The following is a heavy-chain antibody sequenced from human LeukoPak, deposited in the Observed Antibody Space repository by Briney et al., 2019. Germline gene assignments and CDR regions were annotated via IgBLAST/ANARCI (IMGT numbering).Heavy chain of an antibody. J-gene: IGHJ6*02. CDR3: ARVGYSSGWRSFYYYYGMDV. D-gene: IGHD6-19*01. V-gene: IGHV1-69*13. CDR2: IIPIFGTA. CDR1: GGTFSSYA. Sequence: SVTVSCTASGGTFSSYAISWVRQAPGQGLEWMGGIIPIFGTANYAQKFQGRVTITADESTSTAYMELSSLRSEDTAVYYCARVGYSSGWRSFYYYYGMDVWGQGTTVTVSS.